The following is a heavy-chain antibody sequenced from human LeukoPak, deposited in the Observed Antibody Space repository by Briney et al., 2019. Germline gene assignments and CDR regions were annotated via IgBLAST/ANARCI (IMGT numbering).Heavy chain of an antibody. CDR2: INPNSGDT. V-gene: IGHV1-2*02. J-gene: IGHJ5*02. Sequence: TXXYMHWVRQAPGQGLEWMGWINPNSGDTNYAQNFQGRVTMTRDTSISTAYVELSRLTSDDTAVYYCARGSLMAATGTGLSSWGQGTLVTVSS. D-gene: IGHD6-13*01. CDR3: ARGSLMAATGTGLSS. CDR1: TXXY.